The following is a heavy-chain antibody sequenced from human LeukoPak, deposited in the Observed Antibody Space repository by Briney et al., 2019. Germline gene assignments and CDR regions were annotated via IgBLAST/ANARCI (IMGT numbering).Heavy chain of an antibody. D-gene: IGHD2-21*01. CDR1: GGSLSSYY. J-gene: IGHJ5*02. CDR3: AREDYSEGWFDP. V-gene: IGHV4-59*01. Sequence: SETLSLTCTVSGGSLSSYYWSWIRQPPGKGLEWIGYIYYSGSTNYNPSLKGRVTISVDTSKNQFSLKLSSVTAADTAVYYCAREDYSEGWFDPWGQGTLVTVSS. CDR2: IYYSGST.